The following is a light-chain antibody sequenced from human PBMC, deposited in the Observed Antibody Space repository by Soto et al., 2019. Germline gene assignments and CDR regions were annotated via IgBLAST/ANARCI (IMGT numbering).Light chain of an antibody. Sequence: EIVMTQSPATLYVSPGERATLSCRASHSLRSSIAWYQQKPGQAPRLLIYGASTRATGIPARFSGSGSGTEFTLTISSLQSEDFAVYSCQQYNNWPDMYTFGQGTKPEIK. CDR1: HSLRSS. J-gene: IGKJ2*01. CDR3: QQYNNWPDMYT. V-gene: IGKV3-15*01. CDR2: GAS.